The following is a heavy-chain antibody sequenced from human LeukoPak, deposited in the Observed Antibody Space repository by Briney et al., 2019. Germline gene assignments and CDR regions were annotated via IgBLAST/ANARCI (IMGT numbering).Heavy chain of an antibody. CDR2: IYTSAST. CDR1: GGSISSGNYY. D-gene: IGHD3-3*01. CDR3: AREGLSGYNLIDY. J-gene: IGHJ4*02. V-gene: IGHV4-61*02. Sequence: SETLSLTCTVSGGSISSGNYYWSWIRQPAGKGLEWIGRIYTSASTKYHPSLKSRVTISVDTSKNQFSLRLSSVTAADTAVYYCAREGLSGYNLIDYWGQGTLVTVSS.